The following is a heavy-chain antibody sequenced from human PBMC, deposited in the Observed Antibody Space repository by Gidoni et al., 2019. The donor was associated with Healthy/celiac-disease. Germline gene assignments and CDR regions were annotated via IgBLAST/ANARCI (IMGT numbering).Heavy chain of an antibody. J-gene: IGHJ4*02. Sequence: VPLVASGVGVVQHGRSLRLSCAASGFTFSSYAMHWVRQAPGKGLEWVAVISYDGSNKYYADSVKGRFTISRDNSKNSLYLQMNSLRAEDTAVYYCAREDSSSAVDYWGQGTLVTVSS. D-gene: IGHD6-13*01. CDR1: GFTFSSYA. CDR3: AREDSSSAVDY. V-gene: IGHV3-30-3*01. CDR2: ISYDGSNK.